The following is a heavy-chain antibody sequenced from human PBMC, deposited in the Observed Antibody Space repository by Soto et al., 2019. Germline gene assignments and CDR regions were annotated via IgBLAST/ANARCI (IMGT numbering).Heavy chain of an antibody. CDR2: ITSDGDST. D-gene: IGHD2-15*01. CDR1: GFTFSNYA. CDR3: VKGNQLLRYYFEF. Sequence: GGTLRLSCSVSGFTFSNYAMHWVRQAPGKGLEYVSGITSDGDSTWHADSVKDRFTISRDNSKNTLFIQMSSLRVEDTAIYFCVKGNQLLRYYFEFWGPGSLVTVS. J-gene: IGHJ4*01. V-gene: IGHV3-64D*06.